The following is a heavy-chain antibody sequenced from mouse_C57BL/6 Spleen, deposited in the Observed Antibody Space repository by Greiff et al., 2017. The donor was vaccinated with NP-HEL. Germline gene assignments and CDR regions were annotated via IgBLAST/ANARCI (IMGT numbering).Heavy chain of an antibody. Sequence: VQLQQSGAELVRPGASVTLSCKASGYTFTDYEMHWVKQTPVHGLEWIGAIDPETGGTAYNQKFKGKAILTADKSSSTAYMELRSLTSEDSAVYYCTRRGEYSPYYFDYWGQGTTLTVSS. D-gene: IGHD1-3*01. CDR3: TRRGEYSPYYFDY. V-gene: IGHV1-15*01. CDR1: GYTFTDYE. CDR2: IDPETGGT. J-gene: IGHJ2*01.